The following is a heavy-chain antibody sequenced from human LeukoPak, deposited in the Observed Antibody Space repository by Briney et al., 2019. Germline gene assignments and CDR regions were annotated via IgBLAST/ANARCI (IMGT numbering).Heavy chain of an antibody. V-gene: IGHV3-23*01. CDR1: GFTFSTYA. CDR2: ISTTGANT. CDR3: ARYSETVPGSPRWFDP. D-gene: IGHD6-19*01. J-gene: IGHJ5*02. Sequence: GGSLRLSCAASGFTFSTYAMSWVRQAPGKGLEWVSTISTTGANTYYADSVQGRFTISRDNSKNTQFLQMNSLRGEDTAVYYCARYSETVPGSPRWFDPWGQGTLVTVSS.